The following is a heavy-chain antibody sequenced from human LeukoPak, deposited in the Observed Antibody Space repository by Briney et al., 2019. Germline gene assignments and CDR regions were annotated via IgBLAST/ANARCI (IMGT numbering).Heavy chain of an antibody. CDR3: AKNFYDDYNFFFDY. CDR1: GFTFINYA. CDR2: ISGSGGST. Sequence: GGSLRLSCAASGFTFINYAMSWVRQAPGRGLQWVSAISGSGGSTFYADSVKGHFSISRDNCKNTLYLQMNSLRAEDTAVYYCAKNFYDDYNFFFDYWGQGTLVTVSS. D-gene: IGHD4-17*01. V-gene: IGHV3-23*01. J-gene: IGHJ4*02.